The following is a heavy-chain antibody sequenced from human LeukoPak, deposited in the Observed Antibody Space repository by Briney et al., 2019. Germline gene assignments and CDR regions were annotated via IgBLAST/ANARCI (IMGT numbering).Heavy chain of an antibody. CDR2: IYPGDSDT. J-gene: IGHJ4*02. CDR1: GYSFSSYW. D-gene: IGHD3-10*01. CDR3: ARRRSSTLIDY. Sequence: GESLKISCKGSGYSFSSYWIAWVRQMPGKGLEWMGIIYPGDSDTTNSPSFQGQVTISADKSISTAYLQWNSLKASDTAMYFCARRRSSTLIDYWGQGTLVTVSS. V-gene: IGHV5-51*01.